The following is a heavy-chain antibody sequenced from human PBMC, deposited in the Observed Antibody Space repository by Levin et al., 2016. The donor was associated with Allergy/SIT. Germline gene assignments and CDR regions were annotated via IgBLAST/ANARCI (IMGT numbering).Heavy chain of an antibody. CDR2: ISYDGSNS. CDR1: GFTFSYYG. Sequence: GESLKISCAASGFTFSYYGMNWVRQAPGKGLEWVAVISYDGSNSYYADFVKGRFTISRDSSKNTLYLQMNSLRPEDTALYFCAGGLFKFQLPHQDTFDIWGQGTMVTVSS. V-gene: IGHV3-30*03. D-gene: IGHD2-2*01. J-gene: IGHJ3*02. CDR3: AGGLFKFQLPHQDTFDI.